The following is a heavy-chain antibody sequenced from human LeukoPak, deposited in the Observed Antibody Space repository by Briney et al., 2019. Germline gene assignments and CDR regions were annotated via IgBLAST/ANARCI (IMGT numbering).Heavy chain of an antibody. CDR1: GFTFSIYW. CDR2: IKQEGREK. Sequence: GGSLSLSRAASGFTFSIYWMSWVREAPGKGLEWVVDIKQEGREKYYVDSSKGRFTIYRDNTKNSLYLQMNPLRAEDTAVYYCATFHLEPGYNFGSFNYWGQGTLVTVSS. CDR3: ATFHLEPGYNFGSFNY. J-gene: IGHJ4*02. V-gene: IGHV3-7*05. D-gene: IGHD3-10*01.